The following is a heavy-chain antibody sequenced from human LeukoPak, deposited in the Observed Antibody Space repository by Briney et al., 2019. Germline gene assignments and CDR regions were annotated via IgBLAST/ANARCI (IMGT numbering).Heavy chain of an antibody. CDR1: GYSFTSYG. CDR3: ARDGLGGSGVAYYMDV. D-gene: IGHD3-10*01. J-gene: IGHJ6*03. CDR2: TSAYNGNT. Sequence: GASVKVSCKASGYSFTSYGISWVRPALREGRGRMEWTSAYNGNTNYAQKLQGRVTMTTDTSTSTAYMELRSLRSDDTAVYYCARDGLGGSGVAYYMDVWGKGTTVTVSS. V-gene: IGHV1-18*04.